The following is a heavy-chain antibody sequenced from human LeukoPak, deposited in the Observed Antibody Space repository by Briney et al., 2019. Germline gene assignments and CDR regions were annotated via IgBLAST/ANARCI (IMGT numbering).Heavy chain of an antibody. Sequence: GGSLRLSCAASGFTVSSNYMSWVRQAPGKGLEWVSVIYSGGSTYYADSVKGRFTISRDNSKNTLYLQMNSLRAEDTAVYYCAKDGYGSENYFDYWGQGTLVTVSS. D-gene: IGHD3-10*01. V-gene: IGHV3-53*01. J-gene: IGHJ4*02. CDR1: GFTVSSNY. CDR3: AKDGYGSENYFDY. CDR2: IYSGGST.